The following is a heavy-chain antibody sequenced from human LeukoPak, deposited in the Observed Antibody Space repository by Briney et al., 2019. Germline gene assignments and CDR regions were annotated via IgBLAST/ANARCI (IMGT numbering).Heavy chain of an antibody. D-gene: IGHD4-17*01. J-gene: IGHJ4*02. Sequence: GGSLRLSCAASGFTFSSYAMSWVRQAPGKGLEWVSAISGSGGSTYYADSVKGRFTISRDNSKNTLYPQMNSLRAEDTAVYYCAKDISYGDYVGIYWGQGTLVTVSS. CDR1: GFTFSSYA. CDR3: AKDISYGDYVGIY. V-gene: IGHV3-23*01. CDR2: ISGSGGST.